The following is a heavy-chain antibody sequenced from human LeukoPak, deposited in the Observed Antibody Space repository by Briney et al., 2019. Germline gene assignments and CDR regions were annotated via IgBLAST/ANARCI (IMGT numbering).Heavy chain of an antibody. D-gene: IGHD3-3*01. V-gene: IGHV3-30*02. CDR1: GFTFRSYV. Sequence: GGSLRLSCAASGFTFRSYVMHWVRQAPGKGLEWVAFIRSDGSNKHYTDSVKGRFTISRDNSKNTLYLQMNTLRTEDTAVYYCAKSIFGVVGLDYWGQGTLVTVSS. J-gene: IGHJ4*02. CDR3: AKSIFGVVGLDY. CDR2: IRSDGSNK.